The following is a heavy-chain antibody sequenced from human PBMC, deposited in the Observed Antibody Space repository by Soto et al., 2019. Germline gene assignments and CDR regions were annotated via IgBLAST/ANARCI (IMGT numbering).Heavy chain of an antibody. D-gene: IGHD5-18*01. J-gene: IGHJ6*02. V-gene: IGHV3-30*18. CDR1: GFTFSSYG. CDR2: ISYDGSNK. Sequence: GGSLRLSCAASGFTFSSYGMHWVRQAPGKGLEWVAVISYDGSNKYYADSVKGRFTISRDNSKNTLYLQMNSLRAEDTAVYYRAKDPGGYSYGPSPPYGMDVWGQGTTVTVSS. CDR3: AKDPGGYSYGPSPPYGMDV.